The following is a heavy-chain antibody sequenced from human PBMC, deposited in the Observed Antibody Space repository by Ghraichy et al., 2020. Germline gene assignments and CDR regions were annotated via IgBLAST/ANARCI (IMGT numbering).Heavy chain of an antibody. Sequence: ASVKVSCKASGYTFTSYYMHWVRQAPGQGLEWMGIINPSGGSTSYAQKFQGRVTMTRDTSTSTVYMELSSLRSEDTAVYYCATYSSSLDWFDPWGQGTLVTVSS. CDR3: ATYSSSLDWFDP. CDR2: INPSGGST. V-gene: IGHV1-46*01. J-gene: IGHJ5*02. CDR1: GYTFTSYY. D-gene: IGHD6-13*01.